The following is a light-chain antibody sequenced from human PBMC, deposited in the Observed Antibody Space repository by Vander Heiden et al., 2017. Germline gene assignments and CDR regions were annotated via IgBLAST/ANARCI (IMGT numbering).Light chain of an antibody. J-gene: IGKJ1*01. CDR3: QQSYSTPWT. Sequence: IQLTQSPSSLSASVGDRVTITCRASQSISSYVNWYQQKPGKAPQLLIYAASSLQSGVPSRFSGSGSGTDFTLTISSLQPEDFATYYCQQSYSTPWTFGQGTKVEIK. V-gene: IGKV1-39*01. CDR2: AAS. CDR1: QSISSY.